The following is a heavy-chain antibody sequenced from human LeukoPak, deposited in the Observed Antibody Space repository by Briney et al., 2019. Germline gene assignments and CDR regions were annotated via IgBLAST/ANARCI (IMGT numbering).Heavy chain of an antibody. CDR2: IWYDGSNK. V-gene: IGHV3-33*01. J-gene: IGHJ4*02. Sequence: PGGSLRLSCAASGFTFSSYGMHWVRQAPGKGLEWVAVIWYDGSNKYYADSVKGRFTISRDNSKNTLYLQMNSLRAEDTATYYCVRGQGGPAEWGQGTLVTVSS. D-gene: IGHD1-26*01. CDR1: GFTFSSYG. CDR3: VRGQGGPAE.